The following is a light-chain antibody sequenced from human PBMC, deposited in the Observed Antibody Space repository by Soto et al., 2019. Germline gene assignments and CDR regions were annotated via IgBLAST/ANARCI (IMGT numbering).Light chain of an antibody. CDR2: DAS. Sequence: EIVLTQSPGTLSLSPGERATLSCRASQSVSNNYLTWYQQKPGQAPRLLIYDASSRATGIPDRFSGYGSATDFTLTISRLEPEDFAVYYCLQYGSSPRTFGQGTKVEIK. J-gene: IGKJ1*01. CDR3: LQYGSSPRT. V-gene: IGKV3-20*01. CDR1: QSVSNNY.